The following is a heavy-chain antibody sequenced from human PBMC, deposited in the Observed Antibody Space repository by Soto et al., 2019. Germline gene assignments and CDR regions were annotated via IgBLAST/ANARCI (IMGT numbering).Heavy chain of an antibody. D-gene: IGHD3-22*01. CDR1: GFTFSTYG. J-gene: IGHJ4*02. V-gene: IGHV1-18*01. CDR2: ISAYSGNT. Sequence: QVQLVQSGAEVRRPGASVKVSCKASGFTFSTYGISWVRQAPGQGLEWMGWISAYSGNTNYAQKLQGRVTMTTDTSTSTAHMELRSLRSDDTAVYFCARDPKPYYDTTLDFFDYWGQGTLVTVSS. CDR3: ARDPKPYYDTTLDFFDY.